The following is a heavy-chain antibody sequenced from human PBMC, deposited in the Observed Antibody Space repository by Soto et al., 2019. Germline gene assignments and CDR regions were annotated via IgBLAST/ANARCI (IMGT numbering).Heavy chain of an antibody. CDR3: AREGVAPYYYYGMDV. Sequence: GASVKVSCKASGYTFTRSGISWVRQAPGQGPEWMRWISSYNGDTNYAQTFQGRVTMTTDTSTSTAYMELRSLRSDDTAVYYCAREGVAPYYYYGMDVWGQGTPVTVSS. CDR1: GYTFTRSG. CDR2: ISSYNGDT. D-gene: IGHD5-12*01. J-gene: IGHJ6*02. V-gene: IGHV1-18*01.